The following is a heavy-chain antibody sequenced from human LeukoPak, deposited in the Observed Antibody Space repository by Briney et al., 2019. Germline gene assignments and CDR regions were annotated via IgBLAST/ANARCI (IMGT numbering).Heavy chain of an antibody. CDR1: GFTFSSYA. Sequence: GGSLRLSCAASGFTFSSYAMSWVRQAPGEGLEWVSAISGSGGTTYYADSVKGRFTISRDNSKNTLYLQMNSLRAADTAVYYCGKDRVIAATGRFSGLFDYWGQGTLVTVSS. V-gene: IGHV3-23*01. CDR3: GKDRVIAATGRFSGLFDY. D-gene: IGHD6-13*01. J-gene: IGHJ4*02. CDR2: ISGSGGTT.